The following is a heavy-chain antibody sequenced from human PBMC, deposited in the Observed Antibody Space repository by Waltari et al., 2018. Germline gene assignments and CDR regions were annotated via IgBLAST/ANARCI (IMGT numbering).Heavy chain of an antibody. CDR1: GGTFRSHA. V-gene: IGHV1-69*12. CDR2: IIPILGTA. D-gene: IGHD3-3*01. CDR3: ARQRFLEWLPYYYYYYMDV. J-gene: IGHJ6*03. Sequence: QVQLVQSGAEVKKPGSSVKVSCQASGGTFRSHAISWVRTAPGHGLEWMGGIIPILGTANYAQKFQGRVTITADESTSTAYMELSSLRSEDTAVYYCARQRFLEWLPYYYYYYMDVWGKGTTVTVSS.